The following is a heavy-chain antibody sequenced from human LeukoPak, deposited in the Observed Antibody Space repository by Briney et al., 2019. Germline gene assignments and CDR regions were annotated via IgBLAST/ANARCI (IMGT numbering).Heavy chain of an antibody. D-gene: IGHD3-10*01. J-gene: IGHJ4*02. Sequence: SETLSLTCAVYGGSFGAYYWSWIRQPPGKGLEWIGEINHSGSTNYNPSLKSRVTISVDTSKNHFSLKLSSVIAADTAVYYCAGPGAGDLDYWGQGTLVTVSS. CDR1: GGSFGAYY. V-gene: IGHV4-34*01. CDR3: AGPGAGDLDY. CDR2: INHSGST.